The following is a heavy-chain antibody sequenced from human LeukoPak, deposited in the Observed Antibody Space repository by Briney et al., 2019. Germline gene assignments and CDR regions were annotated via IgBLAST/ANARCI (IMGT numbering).Heavy chain of an antibody. CDR2: ISYDGSNK. CDR1: GFTFSSYA. J-gene: IGHJ1*01. D-gene: IGHD4-23*01. Sequence: PGRSLRLSCAASGFTFSSYAMHWVRQAPGKGLEWVAVISYDGSNKYYADSVKGRFTISRDNSKNTLYLQMNSLRAEDTAVYYCARGTTVVKAEGLAEYFQHWGQGTLVTVSS. CDR3: ARGTTVVKAEGLAEYFQH. V-gene: IGHV3-30-3*01.